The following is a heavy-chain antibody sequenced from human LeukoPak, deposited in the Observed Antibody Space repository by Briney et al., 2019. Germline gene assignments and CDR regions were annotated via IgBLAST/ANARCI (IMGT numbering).Heavy chain of an antibody. CDR2: IRYDGRNK. CDR1: GFTFSSYG. D-gene: IGHD1-26*01. J-gene: IGHJ4*02. CDR3: ARDEPPVGATLY. Sequence: GGSLRLSCAASGFTFSSYGIHWVRQAPGKGLEWVALIRYDGRNKDYADSVKGRFTISRDNSKNSLYLQMNSLRAEDTAVYYCARDEPPVGATLYWGQGTLVTVSS. V-gene: IGHV3-30*02.